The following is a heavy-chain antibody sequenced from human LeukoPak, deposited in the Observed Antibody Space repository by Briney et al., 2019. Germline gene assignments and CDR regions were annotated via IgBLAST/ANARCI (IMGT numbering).Heavy chain of an antibody. Sequence: SETLSLTCSVSGGSISSYYWSWIRQPPGKGLEWIGYIYHNGGTNYNPSLQSRLTISIDTSKNQFSLKLSSVTAADTAVYYCARHLRAVAGGRYFDYWGQGTQVTVSS. V-gene: IGHV4-59*08. D-gene: IGHD6-19*01. J-gene: IGHJ4*02. CDR1: GGSISSYY. CDR3: ARHLRAVAGGRYFDY. CDR2: IYHNGGT.